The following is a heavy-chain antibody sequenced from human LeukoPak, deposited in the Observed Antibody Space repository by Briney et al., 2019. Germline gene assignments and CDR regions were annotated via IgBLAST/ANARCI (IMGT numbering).Heavy chain of an antibody. CDR2: VNESGGT. J-gene: IGHJ4*02. V-gene: IGHV4-34*01. Sequence: SETLSLTCAVYVGSFSGYHWNWIRQPPGKGPEWIGEVNESGGTNINPSLRSRVILSVDTSMNQFSLKLSSVTAADTAVYYCASRKLGNDYWGQGTLVTVSS. D-gene: IGHD7-27*01. CDR3: ASRKLGNDY. CDR1: VGSFSGYH.